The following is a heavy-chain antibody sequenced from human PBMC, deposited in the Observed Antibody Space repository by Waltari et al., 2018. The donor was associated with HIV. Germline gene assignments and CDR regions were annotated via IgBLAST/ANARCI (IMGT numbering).Heavy chain of an antibody. CDR1: GGSISSSSYY. CDR2: IYYSGST. CDR3: ARDRALLRLGELSPGAFDI. J-gene: IGHJ3*02. Sequence: QLQLQESGPGLVKPSEPRSLSCTVSGGSISSSSYYWGWIRQPPGKGLEWLGSIYYSGSTYYNPSLKSRVTISVDTSKNQFSLKLSSVTAADTAVYYCARDRALLRLGELSPGAFDIWGQGTMVTVSS. V-gene: IGHV4-39*07. D-gene: IGHD3-16*02.